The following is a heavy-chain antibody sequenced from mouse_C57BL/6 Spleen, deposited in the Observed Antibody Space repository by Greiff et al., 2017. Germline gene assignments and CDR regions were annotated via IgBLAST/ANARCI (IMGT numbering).Heavy chain of an antibody. J-gene: IGHJ3*01. CDR3: ARRDLAY. CDR1: GYTFTSYW. Sequence: QVQLQQPGAELVMPGASVKLSCKASGYTFTSYWMHWVKQRPGQGLEWIGEIDPSDSYTNYNQKFKGKSTLTVDKSSSTAYMQLSSLTSEDSAVYYWARRDLAYWGQGTRVTVSA. V-gene: IGHV1-69*01. D-gene: IGHD3-3*01. CDR2: IDPSDSYT.